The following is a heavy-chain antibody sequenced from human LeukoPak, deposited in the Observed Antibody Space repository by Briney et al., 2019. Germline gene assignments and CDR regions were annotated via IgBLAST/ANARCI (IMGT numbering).Heavy chain of an antibody. J-gene: IGHJ4*02. V-gene: IGHV3-7*01. CDR3: ARGLLGDYVYFDY. CDR2: IKQDGSEK. Sequence: QPGGSLRLSCAASGFTFSSYWMSWVRQAPGKGLEWVVNIKQDGSEKYYVDSVKGRFTISRDNAKNSLYLQMNSLRAEDTAVYYCARGLLGDYVYFDYWGQGTLVTVS. CDR1: GFTFSSYW. D-gene: IGHD4-17*01.